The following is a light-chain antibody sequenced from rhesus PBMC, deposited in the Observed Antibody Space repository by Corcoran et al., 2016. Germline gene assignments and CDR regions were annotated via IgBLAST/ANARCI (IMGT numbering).Light chain of an antibody. CDR1: QSISSW. CDR2: KAS. V-gene: IGKV1-22*01. CDR3: QAYARSPWA. Sequence: DIQMTQSPSSLSASVGDTVTITCRASQSISSWLDWYQQKPGKVPNLLIYKASTLQNGVPSRFIGNGSGTDFALTISSLQSEDFATYYCQAYARSPWAFGPGTKVEIK. J-gene: IGKJ1*01.